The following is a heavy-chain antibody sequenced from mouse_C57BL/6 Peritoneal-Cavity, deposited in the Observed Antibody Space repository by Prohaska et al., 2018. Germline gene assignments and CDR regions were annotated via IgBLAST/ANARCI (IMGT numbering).Heavy chain of an antibody. CDR3: ARDTTVVARD. Sequence: QFQLQQPGSELVKPGASVKLSCKASGYTFTSYWMQWVKQRPGQGREWIGETERYESYTNYNQKCKGKATLTVDTSSSTAYMQLSSLTSEDSAGYYCARDTTVVARDWGQGTTLTVSS. D-gene: IGHD1-1*01. V-gene: IGHV1-50*01. CDR2: TERYESYT. CDR1: GYTFTSYW. J-gene: IGHJ2*01.